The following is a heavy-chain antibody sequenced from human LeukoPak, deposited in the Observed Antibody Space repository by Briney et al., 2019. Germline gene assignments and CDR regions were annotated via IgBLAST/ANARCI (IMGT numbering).Heavy chain of an antibody. D-gene: IGHD3-9*01. CDR2: VYISGST. Sequence: SETLSLTCTVSGDSVSSSYWSWIRQPAGKGLEWIGRVYISGSTNYNPSLKSRVTMSVDTSENQFSLRLSSVTAADTAVYFCARVDPHNWFDPWGQGTLATVSS. V-gene: IGHV4-4*07. J-gene: IGHJ5*02. CDR3: ARVDPHNWFDP. CDR1: GDSVSSSY.